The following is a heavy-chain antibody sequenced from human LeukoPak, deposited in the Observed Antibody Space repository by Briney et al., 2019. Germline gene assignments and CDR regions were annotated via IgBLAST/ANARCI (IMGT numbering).Heavy chain of an antibody. D-gene: IGHD2-15*01. J-gene: IGHJ4*02. V-gene: IGHV1-18*01. CDR3: ASWSCSESKCYWGHFDY. Sequence: ASVKVSCRASGYTFTSYGIGWVRQAPGQGLEWMGWISARNTDSAQKLQGRVIMTRDTSTSTAYMELRSLRSDDTAVYYCASWSCSESKCYWGHFDYWGQGTLVTVSS. CDR1: GYTFTSYG. CDR2: ISARNT.